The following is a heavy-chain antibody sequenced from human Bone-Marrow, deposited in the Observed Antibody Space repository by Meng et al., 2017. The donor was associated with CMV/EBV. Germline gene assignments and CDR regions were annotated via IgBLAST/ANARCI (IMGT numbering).Heavy chain of an antibody. CDR3: AAVVGRHLINSGLVLGFDY. D-gene: IGHD6-25*01. CDR2: IVVGSGNP. J-gene: IGHJ4*02. CDR1: GYTFTGYY. V-gene: IGHV1-58*02. Sequence: SVKVSCKASGYTFTGYYMHWVRQAPGQRLEWIGWIVVGSGNPNYAQEFQERVTITRDMSTSTAYMELSSLRSEDTAIYYCAAVVGRHLINSGLVLGFDYWGQGSLVTVSS.